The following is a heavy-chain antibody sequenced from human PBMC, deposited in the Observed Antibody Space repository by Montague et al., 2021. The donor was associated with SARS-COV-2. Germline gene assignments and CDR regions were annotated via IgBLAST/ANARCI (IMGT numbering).Heavy chain of an antibody. CDR1: GGSFSGYY. D-gene: IGHD4-17*01. CDR2: INHSGST. V-gene: IGHV4-34*01. CDR3: ARSTVTNSPFGFSNKLRSRYNGMDV. J-gene: IGHJ6*02. Sequence: SETLSLTCAVYGGSFSGYYFSWIRQPPGKGLEWIGEINHSGSTNXNPSLKSRVTIAVDTSKNQVSLKLTSVTAADTAVFYCARSTVTNSPFGFSNKLRSRYNGMDVWGQGTTVTVSS.